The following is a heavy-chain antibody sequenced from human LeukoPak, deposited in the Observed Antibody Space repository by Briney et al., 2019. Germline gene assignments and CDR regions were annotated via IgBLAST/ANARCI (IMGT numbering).Heavy chain of an antibody. CDR2: INPSGGST. Sequence: ASVKVSCKASGYTFTSYYMHWVRQAPGQGLEWMGIINPSGGSTSYAQKFQGRVTMTRDTSTSTVYMELSSLRSEDTAVYYCARDLRLEVVVVAARDYHYYGMDVWGQGTTVTVSS. D-gene: IGHD2-15*01. J-gene: IGHJ6*02. CDR1: GYTFTSYY. V-gene: IGHV1-46*01. CDR3: ARDLRLEVVVVAARDYHYYGMDV.